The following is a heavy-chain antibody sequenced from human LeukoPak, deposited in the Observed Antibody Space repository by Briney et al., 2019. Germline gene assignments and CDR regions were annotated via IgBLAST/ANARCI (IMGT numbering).Heavy chain of an antibody. D-gene: IGHD3-9*01. Sequence: SETLSLTCTVSGGSISSYYWSWIRQPAGKGLEWIGRIYTSGSTNYNPSLKSRVTMSVDTSKNQFSLKLSSVTAADTAVYYCARDTRYFDWLLPGEFSRAGNWFDPWGQGTLVTVSS. CDR3: ARDTRYFDWLLPGEFSRAGNWFDP. CDR2: IYTSGST. CDR1: GGSISSYY. V-gene: IGHV4-4*07. J-gene: IGHJ5*02.